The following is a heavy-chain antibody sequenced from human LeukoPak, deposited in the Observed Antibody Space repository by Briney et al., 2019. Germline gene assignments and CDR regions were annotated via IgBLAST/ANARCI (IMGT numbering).Heavy chain of an antibody. Sequence: SETLSLTCAVYGGSFSGYYWSWIRQPPGKGLEWIGEINHSGSTNYNPSLKSQVTISIDMSRNQFSPKLSSLTAADTAVYYCARQMATKGEWAFDVWGQGTMVTVSS. V-gene: IGHV4-34*01. J-gene: IGHJ3*01. CDR1: GGSFSGYY. CDR3: ARQMATKGEWAFDV. CDR2: INHSGST. D-gene: IGHD5-12*01.